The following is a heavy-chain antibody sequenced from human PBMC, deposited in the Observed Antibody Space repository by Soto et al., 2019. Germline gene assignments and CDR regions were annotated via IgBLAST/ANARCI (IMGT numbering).Heavy chain of an antibody. J-gene: IGHJ6*02. V-gene: IGHV3-21*01. CDR3: ARDGDSGPPGYYYHYYGMDV. D-gene: IGHD5-12*01. CDR2: ISSSSSYI. CDR1: GFTFSSYS. Sequence: PGGSLRLSCAASGFTFSSYSMNWVRQAPGKGLEWVSSISSSSSYIYYADSVKGRFTISRDNAKNSLYLQMNSLRAEDTAVYYCARDGDSGPPGYYYHYYGMDVWGQGTTVTVSS.